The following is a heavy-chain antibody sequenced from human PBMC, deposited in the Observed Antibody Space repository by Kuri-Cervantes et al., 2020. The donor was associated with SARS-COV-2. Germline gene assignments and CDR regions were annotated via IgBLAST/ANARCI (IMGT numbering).Heavy chain of an antibody. CDR1: GFTFSSYE. D-gene: IGHD4-17*01. Sequence: GESLKISCAASGFTFSSYEMNWVRQAPGKGLEWVSYISSSGSNIYYADSVKCRFTIPRDNAKNSLYLQMNSLRAEDTAAYYCARAPTVTLDYWGQGTLVTVSS. CDR2: ISSSGSNI. J-gene: IGHJ4*02. CDR3: ARAPTVTLDY. V-gene: IGHV3-48*03.